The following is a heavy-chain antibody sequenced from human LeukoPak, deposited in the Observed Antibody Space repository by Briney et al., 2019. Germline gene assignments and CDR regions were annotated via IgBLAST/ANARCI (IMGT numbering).Heavy chain of an antibody. D-gene: IGHD3-22*01. CDR2: ISGSGGGT. V-gene: IGHV3-23*01. CDR3: AVDYYDSSGYYPAYY. Sequence: PGGSLRLSCAASGFTFSSYAMSWVRQAPGKGLEWVSAISGSGGGTYYADSVKGRFTISRDNSKNTLYLQMNSLRAEDTAVYYCAVDYYDSSGYYPAYYWGQGTLVTVSS. J-gene: IGHJ4*02. CDR1: GFTFSSYA.